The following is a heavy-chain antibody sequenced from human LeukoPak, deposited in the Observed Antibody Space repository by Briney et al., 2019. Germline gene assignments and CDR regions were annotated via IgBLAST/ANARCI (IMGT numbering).Heavy chain of an antibody. Sequence: GGSLRLLCAAAGFTFSSYGMQWVRQAPGKGLEWVAVISYDGSNQYYADSAKGRFTISRDNSKSTLYLQMNSLRPEDTAVYFCASDPQWLVLTGAFDIWGQGTMVTVSS. CDR2: ISYDGSNQ. CDR1: GFTFSSYG. CDR3: ASDPQWLVLTGAFDI. J-gene: IGHJ3*02. V-gene: IGHV3-30*03. D-gene: IGHD5-24*01.